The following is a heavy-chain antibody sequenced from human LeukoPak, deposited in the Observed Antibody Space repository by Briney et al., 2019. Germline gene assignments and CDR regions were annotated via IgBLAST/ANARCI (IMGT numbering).Heavy chain of an antibody. CDR3: ARGPYDFWSGYYVRYNWFDP. CDR1: GFTFSGYS. Sequence: GGSLRLSCTASGFTFSGYSMNWIRQAPGKGLEWVSSISSSSSYIYYADSVKGRFTISRDNAKNSLYLQMNSLRAEDTAVYYCARGPYDFWSGYYVRYNWFDPWGQGTLVTVSS. J-gene: IGHJ5*02. CDR2: ISSSSSYI. D-gene: IGHD3-3*01. V-gene: IGHV3-21*01.